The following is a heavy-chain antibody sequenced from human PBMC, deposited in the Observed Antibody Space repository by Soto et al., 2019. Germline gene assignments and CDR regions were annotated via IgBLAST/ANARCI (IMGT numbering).Heavy chain of an antibody. V-gene: IGHV4-34*01. CDR1: GGSFSGYY. D-gene: IGHD2-2*02. CDR2: INHSGST. CDR3: ARAQVYHNWFDT. J-gene: IGHJ5*02. Sequence: PSETLSLTCAVYGGSFSGYYWSWIRQPPGKGLEWIGEINHSGSTNYNPSLKSRVTISVDTSKNQFSLKLSSVTAADTAVYYCARAQVYHNWFDTWGQGTLVTVSS.